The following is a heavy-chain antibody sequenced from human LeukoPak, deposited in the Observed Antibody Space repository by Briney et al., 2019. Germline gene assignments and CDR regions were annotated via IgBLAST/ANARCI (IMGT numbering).Heavy chain of an antibody. CDR3: ARANYSPYYFDY. CDR1: GFTFEDYG. Sequence: GGSLRLSCVASGFTFEDYGMSWVRQPAGKGLEWVSSINWHGGSTHYAESVKGRFTISRDNAKNSLFLQMDSLRAEDTALYYCARANYSPYYFDYWGQGTLVTVSS. D-gene: IGHD4-11*01. J-gene: IGHJ4*02. CDR2: INWHGGST. V-gene: IGHV3-20*04.